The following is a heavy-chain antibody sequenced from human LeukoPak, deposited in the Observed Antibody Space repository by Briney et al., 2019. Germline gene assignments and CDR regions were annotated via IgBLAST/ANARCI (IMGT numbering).Heavy chain of an antibody. CDR2: ISAYNGNT. J-gene: IGHJ5*02. V-gene: IGHV1-18*01. D-gene: IGHD3-22*01. CDR1: GYTFTSYG. Sequence: ASVKVSCKASGYTFTSYGISWVRQAPGQGLEWMGWISAYNGNTNYAQKLQGRVTMTTDTSTTTAYMELRSLRSDDTAVYYCATESASSGYFNWFGPWGQGTPVTVSS. CDR3: ATESASSGYFNWFGP.